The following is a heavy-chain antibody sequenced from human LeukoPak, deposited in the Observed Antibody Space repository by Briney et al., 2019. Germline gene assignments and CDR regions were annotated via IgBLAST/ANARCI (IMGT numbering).Heavy chain of an antibody. V-gene: IGHV4-61*02. Sequence: SETLSLTCTVSDGSISSGSYYWSWIRQPAGKGLEWIGRIYTSGSTNYNPSLKSRVTISVDTSKNQFSLKLSSVTAADTAVYYCARDMVTTSSDWYFDLWGRGTLVTVSS. D-gene: IGHD4-17*01. CDR2: IYTSGST. CDR3: ARDMVTTSSDWYFDL. CDR1: DGSISSGSYY. J-gene: IGHJ2*01.